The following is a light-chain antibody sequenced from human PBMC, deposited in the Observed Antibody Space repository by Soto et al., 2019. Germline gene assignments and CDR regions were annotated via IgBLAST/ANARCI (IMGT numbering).Light chain of an antibody. CDR3: QPGGTGIVI. CDR2: LNRDGSH. V-gene: IGLV4-69*01. J-gene: IGLJ2*01. Sequence: QLVLTQSPSASASLGASVKLTCTLSSGHSNYAIAWHQQQPEKGPRYLMKLNRDGSHSKGDGIPNRFSGSSSGAERYLTTPGLQFEEGANYSCQPGGTGIVIFGGGTNLTVL. CDR1: SGHSNYA.